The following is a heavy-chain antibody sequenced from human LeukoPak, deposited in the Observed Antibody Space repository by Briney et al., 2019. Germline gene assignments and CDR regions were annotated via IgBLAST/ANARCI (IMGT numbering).Heavy chain of an antibody. CDR3: ARGPPGTTTYYFDY. J-gene: IGHJ4*02. D-gene: IGHD1-7*01. Sequence: GGSLRLSCAASGFTVSSNYMSWVRQAPGKGLEWVSVIYSGGNTYYADSVKGRFTISRDTSKNTLYLQMNSLRAEDTAVYYCARGPPGTTTYYFDYWGLGTLVTVSS. CDR2: IYSGGNT. V-gene: IGHV3-53*01. CDR1: GFTVSSNY.